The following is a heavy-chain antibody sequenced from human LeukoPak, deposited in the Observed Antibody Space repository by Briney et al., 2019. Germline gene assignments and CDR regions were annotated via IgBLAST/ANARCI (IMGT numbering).Heavy chain of an antibody. V-gene: IGHV3-30*04. CDR3: AKSYYDFWSGYYQTFDY. CDR1: GFTFSSYA. Sequence: GGSLRLSCAASGFTFSSYAMHWVRQAPGKGLEWVAGISYDRSNKYYADSVKGRFTISRDNSKNTLYLQMNSLRAEDTAVYYCAKSYYDFWSGYYQTFDYWGQGTLVTVSS. CDR2: ISYDRSNK. D-gene: IGHD3-3*01. J-gene: IGHJ4*02.